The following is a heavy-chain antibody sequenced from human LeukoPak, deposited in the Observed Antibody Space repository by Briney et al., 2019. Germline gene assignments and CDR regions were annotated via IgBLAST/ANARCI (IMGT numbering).Heavy chain of an antibody. V-gene: IGHV4-4*07. CDR3: ARDQTPGDWFDP. CDR1: GGSVSSYY. Sequence: SETLSLTCTVSGGSVSSYYWSWIRQPAGKGLEWIGRIYTSGSTNYNPSLKSRVTMSVDTSKNQFSLKLSSVTAADTAVYYCARDQTPGDWFDPWGQGTLVTVSS. D-gene: IGHD7-27*01. J-gene: IGHJ5*02. CDR2: IYTSGST.